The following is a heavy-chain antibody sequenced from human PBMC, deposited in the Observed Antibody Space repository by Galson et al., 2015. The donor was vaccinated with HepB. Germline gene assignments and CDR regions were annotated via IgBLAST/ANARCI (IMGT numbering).Heavy chain of an antibody. Sequence: SVKVSCKASGYTFTSYAMHWVRQAPGQRLEWMGWIDAGNGNTKYSQKFQGRVTITRDTSASTAYMELSSLRSEDTAVYYCARDVSPAMVRGNLNWFDPWGQGTLVTVSS. J-gene: IGHJ5*02. D-gene: IGHD3-10*01. CDR3: ARDVSPAMVRGNLNWFDP. CDR1: GYTFTSYA. CDR2: IDAGNGNT. V-gene: IGHV1-3*01.